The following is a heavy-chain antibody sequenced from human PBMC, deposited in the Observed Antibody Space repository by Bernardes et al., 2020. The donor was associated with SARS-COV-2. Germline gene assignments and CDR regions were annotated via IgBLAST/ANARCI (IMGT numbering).Heavy chain of an antibody. CDR3: VAILPPGVY. CDR2: ISSNGGST. CDR1: GFTFSSYA. Sequence: GGSLRLSCSVSGFTFSSYAMHWVRQAPGKGLEYVSAISSNGGSTYYANSVKGRFTISRDNSKNMLYLQMTSLRPEDTAVHYCVAILPPGVYWGQGSLVTVSS. V-gene: IGHV3-64D*06. D-gene: IGHD3-3*02. J-gene: IGHJ4*02.